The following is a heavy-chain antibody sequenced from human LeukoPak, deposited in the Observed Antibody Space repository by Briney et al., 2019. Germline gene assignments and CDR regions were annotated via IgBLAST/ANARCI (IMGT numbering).Heavy chain of an antibody. CDR1: GYTFTSYD. V-gene: IGHV1-8*03. D-gene: IGHD3-9*01. J-gene: IGHJ4*02. CDR3: ARGSRYHDWLSPLDS. Sequence: ASVKVSCKASGYTFTSYDINWVRQATGQGLEWMGWMNPNSGNTGYAQKLQGRVTITRNTSISTAYMELSSLRSEDTAVYYCARGSRYHDWLSPLDSWGQGTLVTVSS. CDR2: MNPNSGNT.